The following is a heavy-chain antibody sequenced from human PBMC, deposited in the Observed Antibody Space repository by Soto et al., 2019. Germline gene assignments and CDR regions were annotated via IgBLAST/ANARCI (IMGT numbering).Heavy chain of an antibody. Sequence: QVQLVQSGAEVKKPGASVKVSCKASGYTFTSYYMHWVRQAPGQGLEWMGIINPSGGSTSYAQKFQGRVTMTRDTSTSTVYMELSRLRSEDTTVYYCARANLGYCISTSCRAGNCFDPWGQGTLVTVSS. J-gene: IGHJ5*02. CDR2: INPSGGST. CDR1: GYTFTSYY. D-gene: IGHD2-2*01. CDR3: ARANLGYCISTSCRAGNCFDP. V-gene: IGHV1-46*01.